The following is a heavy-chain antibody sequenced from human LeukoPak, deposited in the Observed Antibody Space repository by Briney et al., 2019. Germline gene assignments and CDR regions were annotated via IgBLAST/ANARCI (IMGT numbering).Heavy chain of an antibody. J-gene: IGHJ4*02. Sequence: ASVKVSCKASGGTFSSYTISWVRQATGQGLEWMGWMNPNSGNTGYAQKFQGRVTMTRNTSISTAYMELSSLRSEDTAVYYCARVGLVYARAPRLADYWGQGTLVTVSS. CDR2: MNPNSGNT. CDR1: GGTFSSYT. CDR3: ARVGLVYARAPRLADY. V-gene: IGHV1-8*02. D-gene: IGHD2-8*01.